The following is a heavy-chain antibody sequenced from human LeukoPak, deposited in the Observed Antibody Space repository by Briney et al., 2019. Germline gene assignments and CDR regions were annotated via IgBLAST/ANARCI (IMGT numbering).Heavy chain of an antibody. D-gene: IGHD6-13*01. CDR2: MDPNSDKT. CDR3: ARPRGTWYTDSFDI. CDR1: GYTFANYE. J-gene: IGHJ3*02. V-gene: IGHV1-8*02. Sequence: GASVKVSCKSSGYTFANYEIHWVRQAAGQGLEYMGWMDPNSDKTDYAQKFQGRVTLTRDTSISTVYMELSGLISEDTAVYYCARPRGTWYTDSFDIWGQGTMVTVSS.